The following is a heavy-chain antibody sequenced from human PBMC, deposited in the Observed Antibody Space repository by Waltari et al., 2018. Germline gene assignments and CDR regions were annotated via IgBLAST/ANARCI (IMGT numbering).Heavy chain of an antibody. CDR3: ARRGDGYPISY. D-gene: IGHD5-12*01. J-gene: IGHJ4*02. CDR2: IYYSGST. Sequence: QLQLQESGPGLVKPSETLSLTCTVSGGSISSSSYYWGWIRQPPGKGLEWIGSIYYSGSTYYNPSLKSRVTISVDTSKNQFSLKLSSVTAADTAVYYCARRGDGYPISYWGQGTLVTVSS. CDR1: GGSISSSSYY. V-gene: IGHV4-39*01.